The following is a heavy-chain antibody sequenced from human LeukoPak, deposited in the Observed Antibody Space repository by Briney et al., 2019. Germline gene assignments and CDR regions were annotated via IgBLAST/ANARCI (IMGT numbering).Heavy chain of an antibody. CDR2: ISSSSSYI. J-gene: IGHJ6*03. CDR1: GFSFSNYW. V-gene: IGHV3-21*01. Sequence: PGGSLRLSCAASGFSFSNYWMGWVRQAPGKGLEWVSSISSSSSYIYYADSVKGRFTISRDNAKNTLYLQMNSLRAEDTAVYYCARDPGYCSGGSCQYYDYYYMDVWGKGTKVTVSS. D-gene: IGHD2-15*01. CDR3: ARDPGYCSGGSCQYYDYYYMDV.